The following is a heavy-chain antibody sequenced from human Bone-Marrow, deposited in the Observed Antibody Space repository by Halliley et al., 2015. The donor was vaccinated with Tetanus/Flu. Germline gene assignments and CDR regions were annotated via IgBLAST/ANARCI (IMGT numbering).Heavy chain of an antibody. Sequence: IGIGGDTHYAASVKGRFTISRDNAKNSLHLQMNSLRDEDTAVYYCASEISTSTGWYNAVDVWGQGTIVTVSS. CDR2: IGIGGDT. J-gene: IGHJ3*01. CDR3: ASEISTSTGWYNAVDV. V-gene: IGHV3-13*01. D-gene: IGHD6-19*01.